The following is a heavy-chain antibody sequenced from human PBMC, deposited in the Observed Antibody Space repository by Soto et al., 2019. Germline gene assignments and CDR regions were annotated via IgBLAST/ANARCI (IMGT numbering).Heavy chain of an antibody. CDR1: GYAITAYY. Sequence: QVQLVQSGTEVKKPGASVRVSCKASGYAITAYYIHCVRQAPGQGLEWMGWVDPRTGGAIYAQKFQDRVTMTRDTSISTVYMDLSGLRSDDTALYYCARDDYGIYPYWGQGTLVTVSS. V-gene: IGHV1-2*02. J-gene: IGHJ4*02. CDR2: VDPRTGGA. CDR3: ARDDYGIYPY. D-gene: IGHD1-26*01.